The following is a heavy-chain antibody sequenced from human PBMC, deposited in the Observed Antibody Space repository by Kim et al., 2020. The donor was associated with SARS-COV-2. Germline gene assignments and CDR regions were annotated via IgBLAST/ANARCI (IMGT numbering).Heavy chain of an antibody. CDR2: IYSGGST. V-gene: IGHV3-53*04. CDR3: ARVRVDILTGYPTGGWFDP. D-gene: IGHD3-9*01. J-gene: IGHJ5*02. Sequence: GGSLRLSCAASGFTVSSNYMSWVRQAPGKGLEWVSVIYSGGSTYYADSVKGRFTISRHNSKNTLYLQMNSLRAEDTAVYYCARVRVDILTGYPTGGWFDPWGQGTLVTVSS. CDR1: GFTVSSNY.